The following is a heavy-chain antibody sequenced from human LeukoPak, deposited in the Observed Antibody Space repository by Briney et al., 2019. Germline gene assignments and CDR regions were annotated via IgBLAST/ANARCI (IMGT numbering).Heavy chain of an antibody. Sequence: GGSLRLSCSASGFSFSDRWMNWVRQAPGQGLERVAIINKDGSEKHYVDSVKGRFTISRDNAKNSLYLQMNSLRAEDSAVYYCARSDHGPEYWGQGTLVTVSS. V-gene: IGHV3-7*01. J-gene: IGHJ4*02. CDR2: INKDGSEK. CDR3: ARSDHGPEY. D-gene: IGHD1-14*01. CDR1: GFSFSDRW.